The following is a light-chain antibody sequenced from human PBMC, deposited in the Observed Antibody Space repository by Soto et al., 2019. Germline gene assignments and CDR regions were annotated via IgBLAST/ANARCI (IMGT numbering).Light chain of an antibody. Sequence: QSALTQPPSVSGAPGQRVTISCTGSSSNIGAGNDVNWYQQLPGTAPKLLIYANSNRPSGVPDRVSGSKSGTTASLAITGLQAEDEADYYCQSYDSSLRGYVFGTGTKVTVL. CDR1: SSNIGAGND. CDR2: ANS. V-gene: IGLV1-40*01. J-gene: IGLJ1*01. CDR3: QSYDSSLRGYV.